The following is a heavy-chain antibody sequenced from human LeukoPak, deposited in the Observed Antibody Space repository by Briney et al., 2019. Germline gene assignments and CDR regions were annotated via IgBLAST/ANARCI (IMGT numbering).Heavy chain of an antibody. CDR3: ARAYYFDY. CDR1: GSIFNNYW. CDR2: IDPSHSYT. Sequence: GASLEISCQGSGSIFNNYWISWVRQLPGKGLEWMGKIDPSHSYTNYSPSFQGHVTISADKSISTASLQWSSLKTSDTAIYYSARAYYFDYWGQATLVTVSS. V-gene: IGHV5-10-1*01. J-gene: IGHJ4*02.